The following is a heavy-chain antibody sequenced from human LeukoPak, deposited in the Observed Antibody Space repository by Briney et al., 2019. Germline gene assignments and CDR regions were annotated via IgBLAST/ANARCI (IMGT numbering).Heavy chain of an antibody. D-gene: IGHD1-26*01. CDR2: IYPGDSDT. V-gene: IGHV5-51*01. CDR3: ARPIGELLYLGAFDI. J-gene: IGHJ3*02. Sequence: GESLKSSCKGSGYSFTSYWIGWVRQIPGKGLEWMGIIYPGDSDTRYSPSFQGQVTISADKSISTAYLQWSSLKASDTAMYYRARPIGELLYLGAFDIWGQGTMVTVSS. CDR1: GYSFTSYW.